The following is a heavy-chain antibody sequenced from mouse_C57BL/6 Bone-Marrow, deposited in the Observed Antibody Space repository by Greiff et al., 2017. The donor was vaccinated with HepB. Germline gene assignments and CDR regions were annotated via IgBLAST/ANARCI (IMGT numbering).Heavy chain of an antibody. Sequence: EVQLVESGPGLVKPSQSLSLTCSVPGYSITSGYYWNWIRQFPGNKLEWMGYISYDGSNNYNPSLKNRISITRDTSKNQFFLKLNSVTTEDTATYYCARDRYYGSSYPDYWGQGTTLTVSS. J-gene: IGHJ2*01. CDR2: ISYDGSN. V-gene: IGHV3-6*01. D-gene: IGHD1-1*01. CDR1: GYSITSGYY. CDR3: ARDRYYGSSYPDY.